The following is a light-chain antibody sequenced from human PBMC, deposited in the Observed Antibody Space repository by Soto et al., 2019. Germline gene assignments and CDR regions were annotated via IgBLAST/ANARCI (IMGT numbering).Light chain of an antibody. Sequence: QSVLTQPASVSGSPGQSITISCTGTSSDVGGYNFVSWYQQHPGKAPKLIIYDVSNRPSGVSNRFSGSKSGTTASLTISGLQAEDEADYYCSSYTSSNTHVFGTGTKLTVL. V-gene: IGLV2-14*01. J-gene: IGLJ1*01. CDR3: SSYTSSNTHV. CDR2: DVS. CDR1: SSDVGGYNF.